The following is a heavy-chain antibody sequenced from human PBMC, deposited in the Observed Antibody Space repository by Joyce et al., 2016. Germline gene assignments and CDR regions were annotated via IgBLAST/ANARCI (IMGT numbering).Heavy chain of an antibody. CDR2: IISSSSYI. J-gene: IGHJ4*02. CDR1: GFTFSSYS. V-gene: IGHV3-21*01. Sequence: EVQLVESGGGLVKPGGSLRLSCAASGFTFSSYSMNWVRQAPGKGLEWVSSIISSSSYIYYADSVKGRFTISRDNAKNSLYLQMNSLRAEDTAVYYCVQTHYYDSSWYYWGQGTLVTVSS. D-gene: IGHD3-22*01. CDR3: VQTHYYDSSWYY.